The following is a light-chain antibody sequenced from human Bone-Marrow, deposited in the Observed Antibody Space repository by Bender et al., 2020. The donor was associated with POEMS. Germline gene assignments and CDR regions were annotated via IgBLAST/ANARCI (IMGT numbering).Light chain of an antibody. V-gene: IGLV2-23*01. CDR1: SSDIGSYNL. CDR2: EGS. Sequence: QSALTQPASVSGSPGQSITISCTGTSSDIGSYNLVSWYQQHPGTTPKHVTYEGSKRPSGVSSRFSGSKSGYTASLTLSGLQAEDGADYYCCSYAGRTLFGGGTRLTVL. CDR3: CSYAGRTL. J-gene: IGLJ2*01.